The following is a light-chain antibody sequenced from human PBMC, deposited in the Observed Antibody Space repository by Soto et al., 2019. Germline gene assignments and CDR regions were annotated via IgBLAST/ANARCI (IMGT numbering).Light chain of an antibody. J-gene: IGKJ5*01. Sequence: EILLAQSQGTLSLFSVCRSNLPFRAIQGVSRGYLAWYHQKPGRAPRLLIYGVSSRATGISDRFSGSGSGTDFTLTISRLEPEDFGIYYCQQYGNSPPITFGQGTRLEI. CDR1: QGVSRGY. CDR2: GVS. V-gene: IGKV3-20*01. CDR3: QQYGNSPPIT.